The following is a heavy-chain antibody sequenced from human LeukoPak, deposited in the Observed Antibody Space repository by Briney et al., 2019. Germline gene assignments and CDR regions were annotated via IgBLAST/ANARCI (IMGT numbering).Heavy chain of an antibody. D-gene: IGHD2-2*01. CDR3: AWIYCISTSCYGPYYYYYYMDV. J-gene: IGHJ6*03. CDR1: GYSFTGYW. V-gene: IGHV5-51*01. Sequence: GESLKISCKGSGYSFTGYWIGWVRQMPGKRLEWMGIIYPGDSDTRYSPSFQGQVTISADKSISTAYLQWSSLKASDTAMYYCAWIYCISTSCYGPYYYYYYMDVWGKGTTVTVSS. CDR2: IYPGDSDT.